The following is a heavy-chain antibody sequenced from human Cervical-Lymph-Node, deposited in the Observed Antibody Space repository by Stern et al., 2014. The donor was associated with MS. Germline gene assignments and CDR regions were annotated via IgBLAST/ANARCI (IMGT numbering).Heavy chain of an antibody. CDR2: LYYCGRP. CDR3: ARHASWYADY. D-gene: IGHD6-13*01. CDR1: GGSISSSSYY. Sequence: QLQLQESGPGLVKPSETLSLTCTVSGGSISSSSYYWGWIRQPPGKGLDGLLCLYYCGRPYYHPSLKSRVPISFAQPKNLFSRKLSSVTAADTAVYYCARHASWYADYWGQGTLVTVSS. J-gene: IGHJ4*02. V-gene: IGHV4-39*01.